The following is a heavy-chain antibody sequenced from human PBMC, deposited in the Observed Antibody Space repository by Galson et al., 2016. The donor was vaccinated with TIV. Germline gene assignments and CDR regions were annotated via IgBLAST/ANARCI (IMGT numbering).Heavy chain of an antibody. CDR1: GGSISTYY. D-gene: IGHD5-12*01. J-gene: IGHJ6*03. CDR3: ARDKSGYDTVDYFYYYIEV. CDR2: IYYSGRT. V-gene: IGHV4-59*01. Sequence: SETLSLTCTVSGGSISTYYWSWIRQPPGKGLEWIGHIYYSGRTDYNPSFKSRVTISVDTSKNQFSLKLSSVTAADTAVYYCARDKSGYDTVDYFYYYIEVWGKGTTVTVSS.